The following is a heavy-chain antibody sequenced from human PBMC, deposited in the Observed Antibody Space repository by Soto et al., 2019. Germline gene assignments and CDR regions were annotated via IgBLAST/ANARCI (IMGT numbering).Heavy chain of an antibody. CDR2: ISAYNGNT. CDR1: GYTFTSYG. Sequence: QVQLVQSGAEVKKPGASVKVSCKASGYTFTSYGISWVRQAPGQGLEWMGWISAYNGNTNYAQKLQGRVTMTTDTSTSTAYMELRSLRSDDTAVYYCARDKAVVPITMVRGVLMDVWGQGTTVTVSS. V-gene: IGHV1-18*01. CDR3: ARDKAVVPITMVRGVLMDV. J-gene: IGHJ6*02. D-gene: IGHD3-10*01.